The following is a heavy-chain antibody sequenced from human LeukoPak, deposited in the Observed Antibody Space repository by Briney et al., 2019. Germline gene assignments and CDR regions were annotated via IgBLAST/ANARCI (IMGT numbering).Heavy chain of an antibody. CDR3: ARVGYCSGGSCYPKPEDY. D-gene: IGHD2-15*01. J-gene: IGHJ4*02. V-gene: IGHV4-31*03. CDR1: GGSINSGGYY. Sequence: SETLSLTCTVSGGSINSGGYYWSWIRQHPGKGLEWIGYIYYSGSTYYNPSLKSRVTISVDTSKNQFSLKLSSVTTADTAVYYCARVGYCSGGSCYPKPEDYWGQGTLVTVSS. CDR2: IYYSGST.